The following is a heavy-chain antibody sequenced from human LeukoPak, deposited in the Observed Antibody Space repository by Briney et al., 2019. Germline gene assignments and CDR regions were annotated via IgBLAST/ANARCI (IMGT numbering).Heavy chain of an antibody. CDR3: ARDGPVVGASRTHYYDMDV. V-gene: IGHV3-23*01. Sequence: GGSLRLSCAASGFTFSNHAMSWVRQAPGKGLEWVSVISGSGGNTHNADSVKGRFTISRDNSKNTLYLQMNSLRAEDTAVYYCARDGPVVGASRTHYYDMDVWGQGTTVTVSS. D-gene: IGHD1-26*01. CDR2: ISGSGGNT. CDR1: GFTFSNHA. J-gene: IGHJ6*02.